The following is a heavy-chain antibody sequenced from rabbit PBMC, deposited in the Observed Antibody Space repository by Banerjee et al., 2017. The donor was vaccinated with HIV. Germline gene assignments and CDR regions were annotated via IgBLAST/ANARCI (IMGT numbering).Heavy chain of an antibody. D-gene: IGHD4-1*01. CDR1: GIDFSSSYY. J-gene: IGHJ4*01. CDR2: IGTSSGST. V-gene: IGHV1S40*01. Sequence: LEASGGDLVTPGASLTLTCKASGIDFSSSYYMCWVRQAPGKGLELIACIGTSSGSTYYASWAKGRFTISKTSSTTVTLQMTSLTAADTATYFCARDLDDVIGWNFGWWGQGTLVTVS. CDR3: ARDLDDVIGWNFGW.